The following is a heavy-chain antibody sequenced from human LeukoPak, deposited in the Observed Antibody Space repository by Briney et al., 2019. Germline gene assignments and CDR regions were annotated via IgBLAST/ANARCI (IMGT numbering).Heavy chain of an antibody. CDR3: ARDYSGYDFAFDI. CDR1: GFTFSSYG. J-gene: IGHJ3*02. V-gene: IGHV3-33*01. CDR2: IWYDGSNK. Sequence: HPGGSLRLSCAASGFTFSSYGMHWVRQAPGKGLEWVAVIWYDGSNKYYADSVNGRFTISRDNSKNTLYLQMNSLRAEDTAVYYCARDYSGYDFAFDIWGQGTMVTVSS. D-gene: IGHD5-12*01.